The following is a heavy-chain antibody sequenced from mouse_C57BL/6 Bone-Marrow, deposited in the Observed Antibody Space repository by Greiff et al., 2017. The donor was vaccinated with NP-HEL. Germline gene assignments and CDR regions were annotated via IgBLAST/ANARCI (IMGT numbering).Heavy chain of an antibody. V-gene: IGHV1-81*01. J-gene: IGHJ2*01. Sequence: VQGVESGAELARPGASVKLSCKASGYTFTSYGISWVKQRTGQGLEWIGEIYPRSGNTYYNEKFKGKATLTADKSSSTAYMELRSLTSEDSAVYFCARGDSVTTVDYFDYWGQGTTLTVSS. CDR1: GYTFTSYG. CDR2: IYPRSGNT. D-gene: IGHD1-1*01. CDR3: ARGDSVTTVDYFDY.